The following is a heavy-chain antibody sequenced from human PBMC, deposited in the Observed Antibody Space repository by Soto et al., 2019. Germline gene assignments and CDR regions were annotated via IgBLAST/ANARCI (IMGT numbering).Heavy chain of an antibody. Sequence: GSLRLSCAASGFTFSSYAMSWVRQAPGKGLEWVSAISGSGGSTYYADSVKGRFTISRDNSKNTLYLQMNSLRAEDTAVYYCAKDQGLLWFGESYFDYWGQGTLVTVSS. D-gene: IGHD3-10*01. CDR3: AKDQGLLWFGESYFDY. CDR2: ISGSGGST. J-gene: IGHJ4*02. V-gene: IGHV3-23*01. CDR1: GFTFSSYA.